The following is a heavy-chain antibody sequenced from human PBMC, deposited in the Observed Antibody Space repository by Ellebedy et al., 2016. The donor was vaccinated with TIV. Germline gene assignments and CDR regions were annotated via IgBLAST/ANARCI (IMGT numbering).Heavy chain of an antibody. J-gene: IGHJ4*02. Sequence: ASVKVSCKASGYTFTSYDINWVRQATGQGLEWMGWMNPNSGNTGYAQKFQGRVTMTRNTSISTAYMELSSLRSEDTAVYYCARGFVLRRIEGATTVRLYYFDYWGQGTLVTVSS. CDR3: ARGFVLRRIEGATTVRLYYFDY. CDR1: GYTFTSYD. CDR2: MNPNSGNT. V-gene: IGHV1-8*01. D-gene: IGHD1-26*01.